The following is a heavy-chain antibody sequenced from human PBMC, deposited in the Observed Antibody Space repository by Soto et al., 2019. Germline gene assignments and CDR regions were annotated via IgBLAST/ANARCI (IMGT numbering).Heavy chain of an antibody. Sequence: QVQLVQSGAEVKKPGSSVKVSCKASGGTFSSYAISWVRQAPGQGLEWMGGIIPIFGTANYAQKFQGRVTLTAAEFXSTAYMELSSLRSEDTAVYYCARTHYPGTAEYFQHWGQGTLVTVSS. CDR2: IIPIFGTA. CDR1: GGTFSSYA. J-gene: IGHJ1*01. V-gene: IGHV1-69*12. CDR3: ARTHYPGTAEYFQH. D-gene: IGHD1-1*01.